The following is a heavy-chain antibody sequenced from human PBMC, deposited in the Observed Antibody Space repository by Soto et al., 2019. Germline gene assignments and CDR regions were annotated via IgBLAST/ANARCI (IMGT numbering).Heavy chain of an antibody. CDR3: ARDRARITIFGVVIKEITMDV. D-gene: IGHD3-3*01. Sequence: PGGSLRLSCAASGFTFSSYEMNLVRQAPGKGLEWVSYISSSGSTIYYADSVKGRFTISRDNAKNSLYLQMNSLRAEDTAVYYCARDRARITIFGVVIKEITMDVWGQGTTVTAP. J-gene: IGHJ6*02. CDR2: ISSSGSTI. V-gene: IGHV3-48*03. CDR1: GFTFSSYE.